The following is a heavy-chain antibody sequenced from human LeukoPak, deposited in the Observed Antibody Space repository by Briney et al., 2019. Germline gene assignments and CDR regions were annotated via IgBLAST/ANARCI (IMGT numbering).Heavy chain of an antibody. J-gene: IGHJ4*02. CDR2: ISSSSSYI. D-gene: IGHD3-22*01. CDR3: ARGSRVYYDSSGYYYHRDQYYFDY. CDR1: GFTFSSYS. V-gene: IGHV3-21*01. Sequence: TGGSLRLSCAASGFTFSSYSMNWVRQAPGKGLEWVSSISSSSSYIYYADSVKGRFTISRDNAKNSLYLQMNSLRAEDTAVYYCARGSRVYYDSSGYYYHRDQYYFDYWGQGTLVTVSS.